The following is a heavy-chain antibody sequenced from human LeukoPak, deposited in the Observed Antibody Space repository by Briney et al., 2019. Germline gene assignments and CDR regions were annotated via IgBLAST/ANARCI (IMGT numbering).Heavy chain of an antibody. V-gene: IGHV1-2*06. Sequence: ASVKVSCKASGYTLTDYYMHWVRQAPGQGLEWMGRINPNSGGTNYAQKFQGRVTMTRDTSISTVYMELSRLRSDDTAVYYCARDNKAAMIAFDYWGQGTLVTVSS. CDR1: GYTLTDYY. CDR2: INPNSGGT. D-gene: IGHD2-2*01. CDR3: ARDNKAAMIAFDY. J-gene: IGHJ4*02.